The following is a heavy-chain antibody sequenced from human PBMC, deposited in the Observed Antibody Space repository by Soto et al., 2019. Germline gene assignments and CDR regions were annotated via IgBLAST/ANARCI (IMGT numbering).Heavy chain of an antibody. V-gene: IGHV3-9*01. J-gene: IGHJ4*02. Sequence: GGSLDISCAASGFTFDDYAMHWVRQAPGKGLEWVSGISWNSGRIDYADSVKGRFTISRDNAKNSLYLQMNSLRGEDTALYYCAKGSGIYYDSSGYYFEYWGQGTLVTVAS. D-gene: IGHD3-22*01. CDR3: AKGSGIYYDSSGYYFEY. CDR2: ISWNSGRI. CDR1: GFTFDDYA.